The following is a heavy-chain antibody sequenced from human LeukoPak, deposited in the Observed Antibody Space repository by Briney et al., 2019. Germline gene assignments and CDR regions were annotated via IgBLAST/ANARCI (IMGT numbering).Heavy chain of an antibody. Sequence: SETLSLTCTVSGGSISSYYWSWIRQPPGKGLEWIGYIYYSGSAYYNPSLKSRVTISVDTSKNQFSLKLSSVTAADTAVYYCARQREYQLLQYYSDYWGQGTLVTVSS. D-gene: IGHD2-2*01. CDR1: GGSISSYY. CDR3: ARQREYQLLQYYSDY. V-gene: IGHV4-59*08. CDR2: IYYSGSA. J-gene: IGHJ4*02.